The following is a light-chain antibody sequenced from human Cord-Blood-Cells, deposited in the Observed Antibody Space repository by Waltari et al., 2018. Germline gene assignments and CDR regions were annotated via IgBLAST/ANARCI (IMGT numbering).Light chain of an antibody. CDR2: EGS. V-gene: IGLV2-23*01. CDR1: SSAVGSFNL. Sequence: QSALTQPASVSGSPGQSITISGTATSSAVGSFNLVSWYQQHPGKAPKLMIYEGSKRPSGVSNRVSGSKSGNTASLTISGLQAEDEADYYCCSYAGSSTWVFGGWTKLTVL. CDR3: CSYAGSSTWV. J-gene: IGLJ3*02.